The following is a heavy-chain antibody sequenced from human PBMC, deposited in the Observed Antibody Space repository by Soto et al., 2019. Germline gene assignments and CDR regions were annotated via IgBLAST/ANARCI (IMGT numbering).Heavy chain of an antibody. J-gene: IGHJ1*01. V-gene: IGHV4-39*01. CDR2: ISYTGTS. Sequence: QLQLQESGPGLVKPSETLSLTCTVSGGSISGTPYYWGWIRQPPGKGLEWIGSISYTGTSYYKPSLASRITISVDTSKNQFSLHLSSVTAADTAVYYCARPITMIGGDFQHWGQGTLVTVSS. CDR3: ARPITMIGGDFQH. CDR1: GGSISGTPYY. D-gene: IGHD3-22*01.